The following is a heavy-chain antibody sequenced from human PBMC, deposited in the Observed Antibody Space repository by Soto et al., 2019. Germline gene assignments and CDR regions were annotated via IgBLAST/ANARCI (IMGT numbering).Heavy chain of an antibody. CDR3: ARDMRDGYNRCAFDI. CDR2: IIAKLGSA. J-gene: IGHJ3*02. CDR1: GGGNLRDYR. D-gene: IGHD5-12*01. V-gene: IGHV1-69*10. Sequence: GASVKVACKASGGGNLRDYRTTWVRRAPGQGLEWMGGIIAKLGSANYARNFQGRVTVSADTSTNTAYMELRSLRSDDTAVYYCARDMRDGYNRCAFDIWGQGTTVTVSS.